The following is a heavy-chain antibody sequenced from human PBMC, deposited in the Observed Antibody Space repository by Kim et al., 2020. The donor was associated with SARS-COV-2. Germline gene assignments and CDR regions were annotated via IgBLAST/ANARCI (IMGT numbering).Heavy chain of an antibody. CDR2: INHSGST. J-gene: IGHJ4*02. V-gene: IGHV4-34*01. Sequence: SETLSLTCAVYGGSFSGYYWSWIRQPPGKGLEWIGEINHSGSTNYNPSLKSRVTISVDTSKNQFSLKLSSVTAADTAVYYCARPGRIAAPRGGGAVFDYWGQGTLVTVSS. CDR1: GGSFSGYY. D-gene: IGHD6-6*01. CDR3: ARPGRIAAPRGGGAVFDY.